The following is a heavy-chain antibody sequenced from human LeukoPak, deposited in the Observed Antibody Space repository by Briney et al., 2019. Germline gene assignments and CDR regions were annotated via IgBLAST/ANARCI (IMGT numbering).Heavy chain of an antibody. Sequence: GASVKVSCKASGYTFTSYYMHWVRQAPGQGLEWMGWINTNTGNPTYAQGFTGRFVFSLDTSVSTAYLQISSLKAEDTAVYYCARDRPTMVRESYGDYWGQGTLVTVSS. CDR1: GYTFTSYY. V-gene: IGHV7-4-1*02. CDR3: ARDRPTMVRESYGDY. CDR2: INTNTGNP. D-gene: IGHD3-10*01. J-gene: IGHJ4*02.